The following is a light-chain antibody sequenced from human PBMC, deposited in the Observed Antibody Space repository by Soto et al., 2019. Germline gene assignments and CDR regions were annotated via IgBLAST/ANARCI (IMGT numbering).Light chain of an antibody. CDR2: EVS. V-gene: IGLV2-14*03. J-gene: IGLJ1*01. CDR1: SSDVGAYDF. Sequence: QSALAQPASVSGSPGQSITISCTGTSSDVGAYDFVSWYQQHPDKAPKLMIYEVSNRPSGVSYRFSGSKSVNTATLTISGLQAEDEDDYYCSSYTTSRTRVFGTGTKLTVL. CDR3: SSYTTSRTRV.